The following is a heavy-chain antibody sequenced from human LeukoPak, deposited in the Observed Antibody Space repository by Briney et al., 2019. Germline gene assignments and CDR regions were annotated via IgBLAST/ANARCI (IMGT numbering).Heavy chain of an antibody. CDR2: ISSSSSTI. Sequence: GGSLRLSCAASGFTFSSYTMNWVRQAPGKGLEWVSYISSSSSTIYYVDSVKGRFTISRDNAKNSLYLQMNSLRDEDTAVYYCARAYYYGSGSYSSYYGMDVWGQGTTVTVSS. V-gene: IGHV3-48*02. J-gene: IGHJ6*02. CDR3: ARAYYYGSGSYSSYYGMDV. CDR1: GFTFSSYT. D-gene: IGHD3-10*01.